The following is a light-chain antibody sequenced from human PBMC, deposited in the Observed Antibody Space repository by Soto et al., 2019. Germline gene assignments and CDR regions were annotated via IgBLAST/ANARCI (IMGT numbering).Light chain of an antibody. CDR1: QSVSSY. J-gene: IGKJ4*01. CDR3: QQRSNWPLT. CDR2: DAS. V-gene: IGKV3-11*01. Sequence: EIVLTQFPATLSLSPGERATLSCRASQSVSSYLAWYQQKPGQAPRLLIYDASNRATGIPARFSGSGSGTDFTLTISSLEPEDFLVYFCQQRSNWPLTFGGGTKVEIK.